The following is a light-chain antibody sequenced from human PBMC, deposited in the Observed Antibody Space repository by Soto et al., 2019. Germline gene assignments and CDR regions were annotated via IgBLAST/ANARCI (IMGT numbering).Light chain of an antibody. V-gene: IGKV3-20*01. J-gene: IGKJ3*01. CDR1: QSVSSSY. Sequence: EIVLTQSPGTLSLSPGERATLSCRASQSVSSSYLAWYQQKPGQAPRLLIYGASSRATGIPDRFSGSGSGTDFTLTISRLEPEDFAVYYCQQNGSPPFTFGPGTNVDIK. CDR2: GAS. CDR3: QQNGSPPFT.